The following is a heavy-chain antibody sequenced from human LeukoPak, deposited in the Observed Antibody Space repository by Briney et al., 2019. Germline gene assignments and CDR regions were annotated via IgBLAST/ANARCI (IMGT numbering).Heavy chain of an antibody. J-gene: IGHJ4*02. CDR3: TRIYGTTPDY. CDR1: GFTFSSYS. V-gene: IGHV3-21*06. Sequence: GGSLRLSCAASGFTFSSYSMNWVRQAPGKGLEWVSSISSSSSYIYYADSVKGRFTISRDNSKNTLYLQMNSLRVEDTAVYYCTRIYGTTPDYWGQGTLVTVSS. D-gene: IGHD1-1*01. CDR2: ISSSSSYI.